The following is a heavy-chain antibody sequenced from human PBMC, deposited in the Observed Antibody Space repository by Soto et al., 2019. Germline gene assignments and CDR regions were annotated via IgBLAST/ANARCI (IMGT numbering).Heavy chain of an antibody. CDR3: AKPPIWLSEHVNY. J-gene: IGHJ4*02. D-gene: IGHD3-10*01. CDR2: IRPGQGAT. V-gene: IGHV3-23*01. Sequence: EVQLLESGGGLVQPGGSLRLSCVASGLTLSNYAMTWVRQAPGEGLEWVSAIRPGQGATFYADSVRGRFTISRDDSKNTLFLQMNSLRAEDTAVYYCAKPPIWLSEHVNYWGQGILFTVSS. CDR1: GLTLSNYA.